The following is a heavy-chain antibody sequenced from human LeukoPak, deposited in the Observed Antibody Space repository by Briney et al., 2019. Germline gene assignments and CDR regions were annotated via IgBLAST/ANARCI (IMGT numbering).Heavy chain of an antibody. J-gene: IGHJ5*02. CDR3: VRGATVVTLRAAYNWFDP. CDR2: ISGSGGST. D-gene: IGHD4-23*01. Sequence: PGGSLRLSCAASGFTFSSYAMSWVRQAPGKGLEWVSAISGSGGSTYYADSVKGRFTISRDNSKNTLYLQMNSLRAEDTAVYYCVRGATVVTLRAAYNWFDPWGQGTLVTVSS. V-gene: IGHV3-23*01. CDR1: GFTFSSYA.